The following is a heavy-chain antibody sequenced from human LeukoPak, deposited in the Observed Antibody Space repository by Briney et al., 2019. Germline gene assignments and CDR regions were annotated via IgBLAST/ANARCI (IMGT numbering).Heavy chain of an antibody. J-gene: IGHJ3*02. Sequence: ASVKVSCKASGYTFTSYGISWVRQAPGQGLEWMGWISAYSGNTNYAQKLQGRVTMTTDTSTSTAYMELRSLRSDDTAVYYCARALIAVAGNPDAFDIWGQGTMVTVSS. D-gene: IGHD6-19*01. CDR3: ARALIAVAGNPDAFDI. CDR2: ISAYSGNT. V-gene: IGHV1-18*01. CDR1: GYTFTSYG.